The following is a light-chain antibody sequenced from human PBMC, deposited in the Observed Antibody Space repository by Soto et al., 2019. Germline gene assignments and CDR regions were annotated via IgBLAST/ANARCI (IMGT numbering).Light chain of an antibody. CDR3: QQLNNFVT. CDR1: QSVSSW. Sequence: DIQMTQSPSTLSASIGDTVTIACRASQSVSSWLAWYQQKPGRAPRLLIYDASSLEDGVPSRFSGSGSGTEFTLTISSLQPDDFATYYCQQLNNFVTFGPGTKVNI. J-gene: IGKJ3*01. CDR2: DAS. V-gene: IGKV1-5*01.